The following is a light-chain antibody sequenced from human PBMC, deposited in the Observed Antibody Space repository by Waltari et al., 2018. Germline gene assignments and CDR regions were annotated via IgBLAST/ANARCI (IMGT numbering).Light chain of an antibody. CDR2: GAS. CDR1: QSVSNNF. CDR3: QQYGTSPRT. J-gene: IGKJ1*01. Sequence: ENVLTQSPGTLSLSPGERATLSWWASQSVSNNFLAWYQQKPGQAPRILIYGASTRATGTPVRFSGCGSGTDFTLTISRLEPEDFAVYYCQQYGTSPRTFGQGTKVESK. V-gene: IGKV3-20*01.